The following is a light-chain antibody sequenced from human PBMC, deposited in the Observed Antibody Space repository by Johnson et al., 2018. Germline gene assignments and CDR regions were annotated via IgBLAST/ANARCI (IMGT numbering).Light chain of an antibody. CDR2: ENN. CDR3: GTWDSSRRAGNG. CDR1: SSNIGNNY. V-gene: IGLV1-51*02. J-gene: IGLJ1*01. Sequence: QSVLTQPPSVSAAPGQKVTISCSGSSSNIGNNYVSWYQQLPGTAPKLLIYENNKRPSGIPDRFSGSKSGTSATLGITGLQTGDEADYYCGTWDSSRRAGNGFGTGTKVTGL.